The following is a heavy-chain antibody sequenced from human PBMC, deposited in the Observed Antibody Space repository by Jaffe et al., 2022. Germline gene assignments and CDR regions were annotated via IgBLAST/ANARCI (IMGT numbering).Heavy chain of an antibody. Sequence: EVQLVESGGGLVQPGRSLRLSCTASGFTFGDYAMSWVRQAPGKGLEWVGFIRSKAYGGTTEYAASVKGRFTISRDDSKSIAYLQMNSLKTEDTAVYYCTTGDQGWFDPWGQGTLVTVSS. CDR3: TTGDQGWFDP. J-gene: IGHJ5*02. CDR1: GFTFGDYA. CDR2: IRSKAYGGTT. V-gene: IGHV3-49*04. D-gene: IGHD7-27*01.